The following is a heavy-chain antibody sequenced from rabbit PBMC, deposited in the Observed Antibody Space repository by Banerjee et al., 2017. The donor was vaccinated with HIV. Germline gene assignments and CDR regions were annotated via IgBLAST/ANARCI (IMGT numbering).Heavy chain of an antibody. V-gene: IGHV1S45*01. D-gene: IGHD4-1*01. CDR3: ARDLAGAIGWNFGL. CDR1: GFDFSNYG. J-gene: IGHJ6*01. CDR2: INTISGDT. Sequence: QEQLKETGGGLVQPGGSLKVSCKASGFDFSNYGVSWVRQAPGKGLEWIACINTISGDTVYANWAKGRFTISKTSSTTVTLQMTSLTAADTATYFCARDLAGAIGWNFGLWGPGTLVTVS.